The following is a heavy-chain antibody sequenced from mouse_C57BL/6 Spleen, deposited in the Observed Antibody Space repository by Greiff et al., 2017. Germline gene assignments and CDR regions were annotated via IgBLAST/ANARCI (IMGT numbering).Heavy chain of an antibody. CDR3: ARWAGNYCFDN. CDR2: IDPSDSYT. V-gene: IGHV1-69*01. Sequence: QVQLQQPGAELVMPGASVKLSCKASGYTFTSYWMHWVKQRPGQGLEWIGGIDPSDSYTNYNQKFKGKSTLTVDKSSSTAYMQLSSLASEDSAVYYCARWAGNYCFDNWGKGTTLTVSS. D-gene: IGHD2-1*01. CDR1: GYTFTSYW. J-gene: IGHJ2*01.